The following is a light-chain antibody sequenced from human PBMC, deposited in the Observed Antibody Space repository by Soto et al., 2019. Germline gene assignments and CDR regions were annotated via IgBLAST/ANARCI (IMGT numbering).Light chain of an antibody. V-gene: IGKV3-15*01. CDR2: GAS. J-gene: IGKJ1*01. CDR1: QSVSNN. Sequence: EIVMTQSPATLSVSPGERATLSCRASQSVSNNLAWYQKKPGQAPSLLIYGASTRATGIPARFSGSGSGTEFTLTISRLQSEDFAFYYCQQYNNWWTFGQGTRVDIK. CDR3: QQYNNWWT.